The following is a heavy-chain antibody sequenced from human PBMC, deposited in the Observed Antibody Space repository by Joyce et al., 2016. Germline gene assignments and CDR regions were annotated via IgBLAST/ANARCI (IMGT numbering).Heavy chain of an antibody. CDR2: IGGGGGRT. J-gene: IGHJ6*02. V-gene: IGHV3-23*01. CDR1: GFTFSSYA. CDR3: ARVPGRYYYYYGVDV. Sequence: EVQLLESGGGLVQPGGSLRLSCAASGFTFSSYAMSWVRQTPDKGLEWVSAIGGGGGRTYHADSVKGRFTISRDDSKSKLFLQRSRLRAEDTAIYYCARVPGRYYYYYGVDVWGQGTTVTVSS.